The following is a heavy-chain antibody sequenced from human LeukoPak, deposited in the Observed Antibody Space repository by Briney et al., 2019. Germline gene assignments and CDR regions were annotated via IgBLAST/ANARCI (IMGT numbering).Heavy chain of an antibody. J-gene: IGHJ4*02. CDR1: GGSISSSSYY. V-gene: IGHV4-39*01. Sequence: SETLSLTCTVSGGSISSSSYYWGWIRQPPGKGLEWVGSIYYSGSTYYNPSLKSRVTISVDTSKNQFSLKLSSVTAADTAVYYCAGLRIVVVPAAMDDYWGQGTLVTVSS. CDR3: AGLRIVVVPAAMDDY. D-gene: IGHD2-2*01. CDR2: IYYSGST.